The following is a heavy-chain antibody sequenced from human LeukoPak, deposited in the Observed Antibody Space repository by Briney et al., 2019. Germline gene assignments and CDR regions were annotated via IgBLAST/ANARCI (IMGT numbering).Heavy chain of an antibody. J-gene: IGHJ4*02. Sequence: SETLSLTCTVSGGSIGSNSYYWGWVRQPPGKGLEWIGTIYYSLSTYYNPSLKSRVTISVDTSTNQFSLRLSSVSATDTAVYYCARLLSLTTFDYWGQGTLVTVSS. V-gene: IGHV4-39*01. CDR2: IYYSLST. CDR1: GGSIGSNSYY. D-gene: IGHD4-11*01. CDR3: ARLLSLTTFDY.